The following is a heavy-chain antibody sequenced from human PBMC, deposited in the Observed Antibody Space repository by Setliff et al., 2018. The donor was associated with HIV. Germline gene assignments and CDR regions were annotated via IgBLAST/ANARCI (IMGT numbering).Heavy chain of an antibody. D-gene: IGHD3-10*01. CDR2: INHSGST. Sequence: LRRTLSLTCAVSGGSISSSNWWSWVRQPPGKGLEWIGEINHSGSTKYNPSLESRVTISVDTSKNQFSLKLSSVTAADTAVYYCARVDIGSGSYNFDYWGQGMLVTVSS. J-gene: IGHJ4*02. V-gene: IGHV4-4*03. CDR1: GGSISSSNW. CDR3: ARVDIGSGSYNFDY.